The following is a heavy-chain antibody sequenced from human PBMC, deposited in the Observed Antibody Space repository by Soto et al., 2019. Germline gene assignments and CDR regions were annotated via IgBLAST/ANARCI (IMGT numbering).Heavy chain of an antibody. CDR2: ISGSGGST. D-gene: IGHD3-22*01. V-gene: IGHV3-23*01. J-gene: IGHJ6*02. CDR3: AKDPLYYYDSSGYFRSNYYYYGMDV. Sequence: PGGSLRLSCAASGFTFSSYAMSWVRQAPGKGLEWVSAISGSGGSTYYADSVKGRFTISRDNSKNTLYLQMNSLRAEDTAVYYCAKDPLYYYDSSGYFRSNYYYYGMDVWGQGTTVTVSS. CDR1: GFTFSSYA.